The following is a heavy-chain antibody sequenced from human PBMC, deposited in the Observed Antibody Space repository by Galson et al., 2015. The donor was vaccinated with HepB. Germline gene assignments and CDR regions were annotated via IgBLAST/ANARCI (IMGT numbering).Heavy chain of an antibody. Sequence: SVKVSCKASGYTFTNYAMHWVRQAPGQRLEWMGWINAGNGNTKYSQKFQGRVTITRDTSTSTAYMELRSLRSDDTAVYYCARAPKSYGSGSYVGVWFYFDYWGQGTLVTVSS. V-gene: IGHV1-3*01. CDR2: INAGNGNT. CDR3: ARAPKSYGSGSYVGVWFYFDY. J-gene: IGHJ4*02. CDR1: GYTFTNYA. D-gene: IGHD3-10*01.